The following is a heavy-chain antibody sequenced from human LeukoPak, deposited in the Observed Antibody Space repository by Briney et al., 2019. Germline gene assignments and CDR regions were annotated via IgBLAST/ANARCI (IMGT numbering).Heavy chain of an antibody. J-gene: IGHJ4*02. Sequence: GGSLRLSCAASGFTVSSNYMSWVRQAPGKGLEWVSVIYSGGSTYYADSVKGRFTISRDNSKNTLYLQMNSLRAEDTAVYYCERARSGYSYVLDYWGQGTLVTVSS. CDR1: GFTVSSNY. V-gene: IGHV3-53*01. CDR3: ERARSGYSYVLDY. CDR2: IYSGGST. D-gene: IGHD5-18*01.